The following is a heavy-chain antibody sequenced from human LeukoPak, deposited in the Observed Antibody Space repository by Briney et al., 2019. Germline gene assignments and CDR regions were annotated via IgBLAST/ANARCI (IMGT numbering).Heavy chain of an antibody. J-gene: IGHJ4*02. D-gene: IGHD1-26*01. V-gene: IGHV1-69*04. CDR2: IIPILGIA. Sequence: ASVKVSCKASGGTFSSYTISWVRQAPGQGLEWMGRIIPILGIANYAQKFQGRVTITADKSTSTAYMELSSLRSEDTAVYYCARETRYSGRYEVYWGQGTLVTVSS. CDR3: ARETRYSGRYEVY. CDR1: GGTFSSYT.